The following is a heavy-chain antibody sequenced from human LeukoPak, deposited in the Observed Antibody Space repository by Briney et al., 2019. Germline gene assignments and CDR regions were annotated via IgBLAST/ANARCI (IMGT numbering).Heavy chain of an antibody. V-gene: IGHV4-39*02. CDR2: IYDSGST. Sequence: SETLSLTCTVSGGSIRSSYYYWGWIRQPPGKGLEWIGSIYDSGSTYYNPSLKSRVTISVDTSKNQFSLKLNSVTAADTAVYYCARDMHYYGSGSYMSQFDPWGQGTLVTVSS. J-gene: IGHJ5*02. CDR3: ARDMHYYGSGSYMSQFDP. CDR1: GGSIRSSYYY. D-gene: IGHD3-10*01.